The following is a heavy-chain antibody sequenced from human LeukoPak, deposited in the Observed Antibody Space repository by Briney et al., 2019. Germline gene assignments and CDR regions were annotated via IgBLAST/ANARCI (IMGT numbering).Heavy chain of an antibody. CDR3: ARAVCSTSCYWELNAFDI. CDR1: GYSFTSYW. V-gene: IGHV5-51*01. Sequence: GESLKISCKGSGYSFTSYWIGWVRQMPGKGLEWMGIIYPGDSDTRYSPSFQGQVTISADKSISTAYLQWSSLKASDTAMYYCARAVCSTSCYWELNAFDIWGQGTMVTVSS. J-gene: IGHJ3*02. CDR2: IYPGDSDT. D-gene: IGHD2-2*01.